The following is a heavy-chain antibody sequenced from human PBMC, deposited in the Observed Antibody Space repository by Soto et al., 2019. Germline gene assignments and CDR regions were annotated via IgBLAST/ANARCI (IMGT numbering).Heavy chain of an antibody. V-gene: IGHV3-72*01. Sequence: EVQLVESGGGLVQPGGSLRLSCAASGFTFSDHYMDWVRQAPGKGLAWVGRIRNKTKSYSTDHASSVKGRFTISRDDSKNSLYLQMNSLKSEDTAVYHCGRVSDYYDGRGYQVEAFDIWGQGTMVTVSS. CDR3: GRVSDYYDGRGYQVEAFDI. CDR2: IRNKTKSYST. D-gene: IGHD3-22*01. CDR1: GFTFSDHY. J-gene: IGHJ3*02.